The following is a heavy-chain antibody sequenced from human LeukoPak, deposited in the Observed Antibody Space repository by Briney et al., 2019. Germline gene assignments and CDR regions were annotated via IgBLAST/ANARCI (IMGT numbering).Heavy chain of an antibody. J-gene: IGHJ3*02. CDR2: ISSSGSTI. CDR1: GFTFSDYY. Sequence: GGSLRLSCAASGFTFSDYYMSWIRQAPGKGLEWVSYISSSGSTIYYADSVEGRFTISRDNAKNSLYLQMNSLRAEDTAVYYCARDADDSSGYYHDAFDIWGQGTMVTVSS. V-gene: IGHV3-11*01. CDR3: ARDADDSSGYYHDAFDI. D-gene: IGHD3-22*01.